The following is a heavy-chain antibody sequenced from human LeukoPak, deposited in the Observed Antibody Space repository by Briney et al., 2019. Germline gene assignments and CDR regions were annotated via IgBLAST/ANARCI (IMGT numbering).Heavy chain of an antibody. CDR3: ARGPRIVGATAQYFQH. D-gene: IGHD1-26*01. CDR2: IYYSGST. CDR1: GGSISRYY. Sequence: SETLSLTCTVSGGSISRYYWSWIRQPPGKGLEGIGYIYYSGSTNYNPSLKSRVTISVDTSKNQFSLKLSSVTAADTAVYYCARGPRIVGATAQYFQHWGQGTLVTVSS. V-gene: IGHV4-59*01. J-gene: IGHJ1*01.